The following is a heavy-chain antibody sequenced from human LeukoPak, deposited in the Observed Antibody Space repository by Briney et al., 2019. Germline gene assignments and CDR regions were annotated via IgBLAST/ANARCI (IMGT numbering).Heavy chain of an antibody. D-gene: IGHD3-16*02. J-gene: IGHJ4*02. CDR3: ARERVVRFDY. Sequence: GGSLRLSCAASAFTFSSYGMNWVRQAPGKGLEWVSYISGSGSTIYYADSVKGRFTISRDNAKNSLYLQMNSLRAEDTAVYYCARERVVRFDYWGQGTLVTVSS. V-gene: IGHV3-48*03. CDR2: ISGSGSTI. CDR1: AFTFSSYG.